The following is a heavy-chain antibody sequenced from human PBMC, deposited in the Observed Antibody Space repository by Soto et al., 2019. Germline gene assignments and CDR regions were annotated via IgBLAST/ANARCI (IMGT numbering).Heavy chain of an antibody. V-gene: IGHV6-1*01. D-gene: IGHD6-19*01. CDR3: ASAGIAVDGSLMGHYGMDV. Sequence: PSQTLSLTCAISGDSVSSNSAAGNLIRHSPSRGLEWLGRTYYRSKWYNDYAVSVKSRITINPDTSKNQFSLQLNSVTPEDTAVYYCASAGIAVDGSLMGHYGMDVWGQGTTVTVSS. CDR2: TYYRSKWYN. CDR1: GDSVSSNSAA. J-gene: IGHJ6*02.